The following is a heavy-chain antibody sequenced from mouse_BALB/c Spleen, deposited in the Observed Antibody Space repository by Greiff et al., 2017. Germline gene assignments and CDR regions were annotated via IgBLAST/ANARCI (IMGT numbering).Heavy chain of an antibody. D-gene: IGHD2-4*01. Sequence: QVHVKQSGAELVRPGSSVKISCKASGYAFSSYWMNWVKQRPGQGLEWIGQIYPGDGDTNYNGKFKGKATLTADKSSSTAYMQLSSLTSEDSAVYFCALITLDWGQGTLVTVSA. V-gene: IGHV1-80*01. CDR1: GYAFSSYW. CDR3: ALITLD. CDR2: IYPGDGDT. J-gene: IGHJ3*01.